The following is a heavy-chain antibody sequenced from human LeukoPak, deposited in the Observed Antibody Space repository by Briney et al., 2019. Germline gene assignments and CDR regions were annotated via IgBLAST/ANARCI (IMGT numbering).Heavy chain of an antibody. CDR2: TYYRSKWYN. V-gene: IGHV6-1*01. J-gene: IGHJ5*02. CDR3: ARDSDYYASGTYYRVGFDP. Sequence: SQTLSLTCAISGDSVSSHNTAWNWIRQSPSRGPEWLGRTYYRSKWYNDYAVSVKSRLTIKPDTSKNQFSLQLNSVTPEDTAVYYCARDSDYYASGTYYRVGFDPWGQGTLVTVSS. D-gene: IGHD3-10*01. CDR1: GDSVSSHNTA.